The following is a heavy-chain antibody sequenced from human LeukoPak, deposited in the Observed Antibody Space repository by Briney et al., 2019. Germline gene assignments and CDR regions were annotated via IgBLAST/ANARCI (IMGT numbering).Heavy chain of an antibody. CDR1: GGSFSSYY. Sequence: SETLSLTCTVSGGSFSSYYWSWIRQPPGKGLEWIGYIYYSGSTNYNPSLKSRVTISLDTSKNQFSLKLSSVTAADTAVYFCARSELLWFGGVNSGFDYWGQGTLVTVSS. D-gene: IGHD3-10*01. V-gene: IGHV4-59*01. J-gene: IGHJ4*02. CDR3: ARSELLWFGGVNSGFDY. CDR2: IYYSGST.